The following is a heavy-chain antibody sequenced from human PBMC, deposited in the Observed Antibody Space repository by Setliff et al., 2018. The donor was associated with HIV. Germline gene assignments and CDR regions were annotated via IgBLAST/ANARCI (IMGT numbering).Heavy chain of an antibody. D-gene: IGHD2-15*01. J-gene: IGHJ5*02. CDR3: ARVRYCSGGSCYGGEYWFDP. V-gene: IGHV1-46*01. Sequence: EASVNVSCKASGYTFTSYYIHWVRQAPGQGLEWMGVIHPSGGSTSYAQSFQDRVTMTRDTSTSTVYMELSSLRSEDTAVYYCARVRYCSGGSCYGGEYWFDPWGQGTLVTVSS. CDR2: IHPSGGST. CDR1: GYTFTSYY.